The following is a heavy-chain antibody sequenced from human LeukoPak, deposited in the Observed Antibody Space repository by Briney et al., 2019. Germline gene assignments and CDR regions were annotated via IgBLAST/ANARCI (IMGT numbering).Heavy chain of an antibody. CDR2: ISGSGGST. D-gene: IGHD6-13*01. J-gene: IGHJ6*02. Sequence: GGPLRLSCAASGFTFSSYIMSWVRQAPGKGLEWVSAISGSGGSTYYADSVKGRFAISRDNSKNTLYLQMNSLRAEDTAVYYCAKEGYSSSWVDYYYYYGMDVWGQGTTVTVSS. CDR1: GFTFSSYI. V-gene: IGHV3-23*01. CDR3: AKEGYSSSWVDYYYYYGMDV.